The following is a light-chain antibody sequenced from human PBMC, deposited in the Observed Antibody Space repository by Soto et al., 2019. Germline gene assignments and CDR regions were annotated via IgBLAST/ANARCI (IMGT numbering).Light chain of an antibody. CDR1: QSVSSN. Sequence: EIVMTQSPATLSVSPGERATLSCRASQSVSSNLAWYQQIPGQAPRLLIYGASTRATGVPARFSGSGSGTECNLTVSILQSEDFAVYYCQQYVNWPPWYTFGQGTKLEIK. V-gene: IGKV3-15*01. CDR3: QQYVNWPPWYT. CDR2: GAS. J-gene: IGKJ2*01.